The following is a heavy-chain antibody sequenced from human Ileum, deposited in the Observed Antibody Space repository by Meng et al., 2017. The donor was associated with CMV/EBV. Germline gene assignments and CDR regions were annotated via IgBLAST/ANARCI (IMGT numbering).Heavy chain of an antibody. CDR3: VTIGGAGEPY. D-gene: IGHD7-27*01. CDR2: INPSSGGT. V-gene: IGHV1-2*02. Sequence: KVSCKASGYTFTGYYMHWVRQAPGQGFEWMGCINPSSGGTNYAQKFQGRVTVTRDTSINTAYMEMSSLKDDDTAVFYCVTIGGAGEPYWGQGTLVTVSS. CDR1: GYTFTGYY. J-gene: IGHJ4*02.